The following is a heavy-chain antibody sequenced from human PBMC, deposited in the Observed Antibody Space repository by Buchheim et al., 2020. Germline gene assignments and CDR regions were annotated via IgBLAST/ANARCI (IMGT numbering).Heavy chain of an antibody. CDR2: ISGSGGST. J-gene: IGHJ6*02. D-gene: IGHD6-19*01. V-gene: IGHV3-23*01. CDR1: GFTFSSYA. CDR3: AKDLYSSGWYDYYYGMDV. Sequence: EVQLLESGGGLVQPGGSLRLSCAASGFTFSSYAMSWVRQAPGKGLEWVSAISGSGGSTYYADSVKGRFTISRDHSKNTLYLQMNSLRAEDTAVYYCAKDLYSSGWYDYYYGMDVWGQGTT.